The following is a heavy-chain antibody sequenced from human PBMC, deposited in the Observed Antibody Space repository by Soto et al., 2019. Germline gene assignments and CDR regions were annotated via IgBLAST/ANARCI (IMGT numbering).Heavy chain of an antibody. CDR1: GFSLSTSGVG. Sequence: GSGPTLVNPTQTLTLTCTFSGFSLSTSGVGVGWIRQPPGKALEWLALIYWNDDKRYSPSLKSRLTITKDTSKNQVVLTMTNMDPVDTATYYCAHSRRAIFGVVPYVKGFDPWGQGTLVTVSS. CDR2: IYWNDDK. CDR3: AHSRRAIFGVVPYVKGFDP. V-gene: IGHV2-5*01. J-gene: IGHJ5*02. D-gene: IGHD3-3*01.